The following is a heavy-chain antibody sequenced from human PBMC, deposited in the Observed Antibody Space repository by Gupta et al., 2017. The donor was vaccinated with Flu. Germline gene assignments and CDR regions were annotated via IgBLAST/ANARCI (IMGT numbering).Heavy chain of an antibody. CDR3: ARQRNTAVFDD. CDR1: GCSMSSGGYY. V-gene: IGHV4-61*02. CDR2: IFTSGTT. D-gene: IGHD4-23*01. J-gene: IGHJ4*02. Sequence: QVQLQVSGPGLVKPSPTLSLICTVSGCSMSSGGYYWTWLRQPAGKGLEWNGRIFTSGTTNYYNPSLKSRVTMSVDTSKNQFSLVLTSVTAADTAVYFCARQRNTAVFDDWGQGTLVTVSS.